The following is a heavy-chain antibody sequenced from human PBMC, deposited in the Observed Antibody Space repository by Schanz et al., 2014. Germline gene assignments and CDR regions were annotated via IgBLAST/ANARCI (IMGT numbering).Heavy chain of an antibody. D-gene: IGHD2-21*01. Sequence: VQLVQSGAEVKRPGASVRVSCKASGGTFSSYTISWMRQAPGQGLEWMGRIIPILGIANYAQKFQGRVTITADRSTSTAYMELSSLRSEDTAVYYCARDRLECGAECYSVEVFEIWGQGTLVTVSS. CDR1: GGTFSSYT. CDR3: ARDRLECGAECYSVEVFEI. J-gene: IGHJ4*02. CDR2: IIPILGIA. V-gene: IGHV1-69*09.